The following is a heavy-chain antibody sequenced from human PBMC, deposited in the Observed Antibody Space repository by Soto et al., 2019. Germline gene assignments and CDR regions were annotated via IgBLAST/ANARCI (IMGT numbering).Heavy chain of an antibody. D-gene: IGHD3-22*01. CDR1: GFTFSSYA. CDR2: ISSNGGST. Sequence: GGSLRLSCSASGFTFSSYAMHWVRQAPGKGLEYVSAISSNGGSTYYADSVKGRFTISRDNSKNTLYLQMSSLRAEDTAVYYCVKASDDSSGYPDYWCPGPLVTVSS. J-gene: IGHJ4*02. V-gene: IGHV3-64D*06. CDR3: VKASDDSSGYPDY.